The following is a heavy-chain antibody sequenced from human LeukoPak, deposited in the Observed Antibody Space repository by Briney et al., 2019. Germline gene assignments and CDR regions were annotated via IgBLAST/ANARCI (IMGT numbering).Heavy chain of an antibody. D-gene: IGHD5-18*01. CDR3: ARHGTAINYHYGMDV. CDR2: IYPGDSDT. V-gene: IGHV5-51*01. J-gene: IGHJ6*02. CDR1: GYSFTSYW. Sequence: GESLKISCKGSGYSFTSYWIGWVRQMPGKGLEWMGIIYPGDSDTRYSPSFQGQVTISADKSISTAYLQWSSLKASDTAMYYCARHGTAINYHYGMDVWGQGTTVTVSS.